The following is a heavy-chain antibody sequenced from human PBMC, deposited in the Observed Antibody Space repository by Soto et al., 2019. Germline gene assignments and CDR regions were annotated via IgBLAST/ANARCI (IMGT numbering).Heavy chain of an antibody. Sequence: PGGPLGLSDAASGSAVSNAWMNGVGQAPGKGKERVGRIKSKTDGGTTDYAAPVKGRFTISRDDSKNTLYMQMNSLKNEDKAVNYFTTDTSYYDCSGSHYWGLGTLVTVSA. V-gene: IGHV3-15*07. CDR3: TTDTSYYDCSGSHY. CDR2: IKSKTDGGTT. J-gene: IGHJ4*01. CDR1: GSAVSNAW. D-gene: IGHD3-22*01.